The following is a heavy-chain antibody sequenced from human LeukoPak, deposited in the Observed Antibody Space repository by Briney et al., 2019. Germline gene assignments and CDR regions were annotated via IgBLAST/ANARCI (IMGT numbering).Heavy chain of an antibody. D-gene: IGHD5-18*01. Sequence: GGSLRLSCAASGFTFRNYVIHWVRQAPGKGLEWVAVTSSDLNVKLYADSVKGRFTISRDNSKNTLYLQMNSLRAEDTAVYYCARTVDTAMVTIDYWGQGTLVTVSS. V-gene: IGHV3-30-3*01. CDR3: ARTVDTAMVTIDY. CDR1: GFTFRNYV. J-gene: IGHJ4*02. CDR2: TSSDLNVK.